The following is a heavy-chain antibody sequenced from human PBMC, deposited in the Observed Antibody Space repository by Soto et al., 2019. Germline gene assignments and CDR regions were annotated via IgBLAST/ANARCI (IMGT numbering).Heavy chain of an antibody. V-gene: IGHV3-15*07. CDR2: IKSKTDGGTT. CDR1: GVTFSNAW. J-gene: IGHJ5*02. D-gene: IGHD3-3*02. Sequence: GWCLRLSCAASGVTFSNAWMNWVRQAPGKGLEWVGRIKSKTDGGTTDYAASVKGRFTISRDDPKSIAYLQMNSLKTDDTAVYYCTRFRSISRPSYNWFDPWGQGTLVTVSS. CDR3: TRFRSISRPSYNWFDP.